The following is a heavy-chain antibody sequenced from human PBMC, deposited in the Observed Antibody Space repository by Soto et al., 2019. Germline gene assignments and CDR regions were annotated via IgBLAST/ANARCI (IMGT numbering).Heavy chain of an antibody. V-gene: IGHV3-20*04. D-gene: IGHD3-10*01. CDR2: INWNGGST. J-gene: IGHJ3*02. Sequence: GGSLRLSCAASGFTFDDYGMSWVRQAPGKGLEWVSGINWNGGSTGYADSVKGRFTISRDNAKNSLYLQMNSLRAEDTALYYCARDCPEAFGDDAFDIWGQGTMVTV. CDR3: ARDCPEAFGDDAFDI. CDR1: GFTFDDYG.